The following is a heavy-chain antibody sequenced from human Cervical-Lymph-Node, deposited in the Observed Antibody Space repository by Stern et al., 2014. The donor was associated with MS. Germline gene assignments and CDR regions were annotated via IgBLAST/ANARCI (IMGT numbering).Heavy chain of an antibody. D-gene: IGHD5-18*01. Sequence: QVQLVESGPGLVKPSQTLSLTCTLSGGSVSSGRSYWSWIRQPAGKGLDWIGRIHPRGNAFYTPSLKSRATPSLTTSKNQISLKLNPVTAADTAVYYCASGYRFFESWGQGTLVTVSS. CDR2: IHPRGNA. CDR1: GGSVSSGRSY. J-gene: IGHJ4*02. V-gene: IGHV4-61*02. CDR3: ASGYRFFES.